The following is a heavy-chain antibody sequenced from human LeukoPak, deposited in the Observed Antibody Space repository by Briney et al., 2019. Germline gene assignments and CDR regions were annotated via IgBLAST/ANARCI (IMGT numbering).Heavy chain of an antibody. J-gene: IGHJ6*02. CDR1: GGTFSSYA. Sequence: VASVKVPFKASGGTFSSYAISWVRQAPGQGLEWMGRIIPILGIANYAQKFQGRVTITADKSTSTAYMELSSLRSEDTAVYYCASRRPDYYYGMDVWGQGTTVTVSS. CDR2: IIPILGIA. CDR3: ASRRPDYYYGMDV. D-gene: IGHD1-14*01. V-gene: IGHV1-69*04.